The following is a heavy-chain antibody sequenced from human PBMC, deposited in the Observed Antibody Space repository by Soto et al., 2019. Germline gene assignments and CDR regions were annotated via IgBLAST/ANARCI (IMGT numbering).Heavy chain of an antibody. CDR3: ARRGSGSYYDY. Sequence: EVQLLESGGGLVQPGGSLRLSCAASGFTFSSYAMRWVRQAPVKGLEWVSAISGSGGNTYYADSVKGRFTISRDNSNNTLYLQMNSLRAEDTAVYYWARRGSGSYYDYGGQGTLVTVSS. D-gene: IGHD1-26*01. J-gene: IGHJ4*02. CDR2: ISGSGGNT. CDR1: GFTFSSYA. V-gene: IGHV3-23*01.